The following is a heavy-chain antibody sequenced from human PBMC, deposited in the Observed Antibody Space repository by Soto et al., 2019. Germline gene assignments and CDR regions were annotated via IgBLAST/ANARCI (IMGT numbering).Heavy chain of an antibody. D-gene: IGHD2-21*02. CDR2: IHYSGSI. V-gene: IGHV4-30-4*08. Sequence: SETLSLTCTVSGGSISYEYYHWAWIRQSPGKGLEWIGYIHYSGSIIYNPSFKSRVTISVDTSKNQFSLQLSSVTAADTAVYFCAREDDGGDRDYYGLDVWGQGTTVTVS. CDR1: GGSISYEYYH. CDR3: AREDDGGDRDYYGLDV. J-gene: IGHJ6*02.